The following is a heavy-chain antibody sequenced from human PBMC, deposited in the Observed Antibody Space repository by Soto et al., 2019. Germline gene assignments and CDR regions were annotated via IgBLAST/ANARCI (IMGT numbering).Heavy chain of an antibody. Sequence: QVHLVQSGAEVKKPGASVKVSCKASGYTFTSYGITWVRQAPGQGLEWMGWISAHNGNTDYAQKLQGRVIVTRDTSTSTAYMALRCLRSAGTSVYYCARGRDGDYWGQGALVTVSS. CDR2: ISAHNGNT. V-gene: IGHV1-18*01. CDR1: GYTFTSYG. CDR3: ARGRDGDY. D-gene: IGHD6-6*01. J-gene: IGHJ4*02.